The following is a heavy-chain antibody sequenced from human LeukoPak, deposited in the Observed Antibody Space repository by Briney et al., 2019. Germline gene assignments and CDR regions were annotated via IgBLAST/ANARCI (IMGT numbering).Heavy chain of an antibody. CDR3: ASRVYDTSAIGAFGL. Sequence: GGSLRLSCAASGFTFSDYYMSWIRQAPGKGLEWVSYISNSGSTIFYADSVKGRFTISRDNAKNSVHLQMNSLRAEDTAVYYCASRVYDTSAIGAFGLWGQRTMVTVSS. CDR1: GFTFSDYY. J-gene: IGHJ3*01. D-gene: IGHD3-3*01. V-gene: IGHV3-11*04. CDR2: ISNSGSTI.